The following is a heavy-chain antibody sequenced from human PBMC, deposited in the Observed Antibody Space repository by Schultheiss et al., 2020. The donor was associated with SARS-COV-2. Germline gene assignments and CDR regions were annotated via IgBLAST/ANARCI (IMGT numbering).Heavy chain of an antibody. CDR1: GFTFSSYW. J-gene: IGHJ6*02. CDR2: IRSKAYGGTT. D-gene: IGHD3-22*01. V-gene: IGHV3-49*04. CDR3: ARDWGRRLLLRSYYYYGMDV. Sequence: GGSLRLSCAASGFTFSSYWMSWVRQAPGKGLEWVGFIRSKAYGGTTEYAASVKGRFTISRDDSKSIAYLQMNSLKTEDTAVYYCARDWGRRLLLRSYYYYGMDVWGQGTTVTVSS.